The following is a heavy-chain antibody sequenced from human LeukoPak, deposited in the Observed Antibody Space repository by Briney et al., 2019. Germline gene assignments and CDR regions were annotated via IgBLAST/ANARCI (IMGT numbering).Heavy chain of an antibody. V-gene: IGHV4-59*08. CDR3: ARAVSGRFDY. CDR1: GGSLSPYH. Sequence: PSETLSLTCTVSGGSLSPYHWGWLRQPPGKGLEWTGYIYYSGSTNYNPSLNSRVTISVDTSKNQFSLRLSSVTAADTAIYYRARAVSGRFDYWGQGTLVTVSS. J-gene: IGHJ4*02. CDR2: IYYSGST. D-gene: IGHD6-19*01.